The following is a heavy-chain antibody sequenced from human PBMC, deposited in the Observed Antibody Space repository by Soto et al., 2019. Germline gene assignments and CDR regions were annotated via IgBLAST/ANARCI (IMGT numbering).Heavy chain of an antibody. V-gene: IGHV1-24*01. D-gene: IGHD6-19*01. CDR1: GYTLTELS. J-gene: IGHJ4*02. CDR3: ARERTVAGNDY. CDR2: FDPENGET. Sequence: ASVKVSCKVSGYTLTELSMHWVRQAPGKGLEWMGGFDPENGETIYAQKFQGRVTMTRNTSISTAYMELSSLRSEDTAVYYCARERTVAGNDYWGQGTLVTVSS.